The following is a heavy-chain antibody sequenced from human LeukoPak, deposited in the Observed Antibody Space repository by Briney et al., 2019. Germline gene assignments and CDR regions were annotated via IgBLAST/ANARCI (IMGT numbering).Heavy chain of an antibody. CDR1: GYIFTGHY. D-gene: IGHD5-24*01. V-gene: IGHV1-2*06. J-gene: IGHJ3*02. CDR3: ARVGDGLNDAFDI. Sequence: GASAKVSCKASGYIFTGHYMNWVRQVPGQGLEWMGRINPKTGGTNYAQNFQGRVTMTRDTSISTTYMELSRLRPDDTAVYYCARVGDGLNDAFDIWGQGTMVTVSS. CDR2: INPKTGGT.